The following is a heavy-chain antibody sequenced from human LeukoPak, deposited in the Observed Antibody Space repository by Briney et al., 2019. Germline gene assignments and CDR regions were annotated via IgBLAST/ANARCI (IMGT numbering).Heavy chain of an antibody. CDR2: INPNSGGT. CDR3: ARARGGVTYYYDSSGYPAFDY. V-gene: IGHV1-2*04. Sequence: GASVKVSCKASGYTFTSYDINWVRQATGQGLEWMGWINPNSGGTNYAQKFQGWVTMTRNTSISTAYMELSRLRSDDTAVYYCARARGGVTYYYDSSGYPAFDYWGQGTLVTVSS. J-gene: IGHJ4*02. D-gene: IGHD3-22*01. CDR1: GYTFTSYD.